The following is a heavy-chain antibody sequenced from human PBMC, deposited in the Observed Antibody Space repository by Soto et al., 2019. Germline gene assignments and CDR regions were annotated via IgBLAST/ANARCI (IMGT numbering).Heavy chain of an antibody. D-gene: IGHD3-22*01. V-gene: IGHV1-24*01. J-gene: IGHJ3*02. CDR3: ATVGNRTPYYYASRGPSPI. CDR2: FDPEDGET. CDR1: GYTLTELS. Sequence: ASVKVSCKVSGYTLTELSMHWVRQAPGKGLEWMGGFDPEDGETIYAQKFQGRVTMTEDTSTDTAYMELSSLRSEDTAVYYCATVGNRTPYYYASRGPSPIWGQGTMVTVSS.